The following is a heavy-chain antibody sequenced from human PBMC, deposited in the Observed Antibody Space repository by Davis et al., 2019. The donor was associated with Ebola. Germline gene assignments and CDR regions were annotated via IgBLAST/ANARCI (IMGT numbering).Heavy chain of an antibody. Sequence: PGGSLRLSCAASGFTFSSYSMNWVRQAPGKGLEWVSYISSSSSTIYYADSVKGRFTISRDNAKNSLYLQMNSLRDEDTAVYYCARDNVVVIAKDYYYYYGMDVWGQGTTVTVSS. CDR3: ARDNVVVIAKDYYYYYGMDV. J-gene: IGHJ6*02. CDR2: ISSSSSTI. V-gene: IGHV3-48*02. CDR1: GFTFSSYS. D-gene: IGHD2-21*01.